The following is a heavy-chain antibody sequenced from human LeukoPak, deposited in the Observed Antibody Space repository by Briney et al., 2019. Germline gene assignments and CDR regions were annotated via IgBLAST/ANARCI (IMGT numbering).Heavy chain of an antibody. CDR2: ISYDGSVK. V-gene: IGHV3-30-3*01. CDR1: GFAFSTYA. CDR3: ARLTYCGGDCPRAFDI. J-gene: IGHJ3*02. D-gene: IGHD2-21*02. Sequence: PGGSLRLSCAASGFAFSTYAMHWVRQAPGKGLEWVAVISYDGSVKYYADSVKGRFTISRDNAKNSLYLQMNILRDEDTAVYYCARLTYCGGDCPRAFDIWGQGTMVTVSS.